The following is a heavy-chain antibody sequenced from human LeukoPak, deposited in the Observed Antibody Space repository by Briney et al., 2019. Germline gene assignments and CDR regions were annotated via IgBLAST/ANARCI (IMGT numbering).Heavy chain of an antibody. CDR3: ASSSYYFYFDS. V-gene: IGHV4-39*01. CDR1: GGSISSSNYY. CDR2: IYYSGT. D-gene: IGHD3-22*01. Sequence: PSETLSLTCTVCGGSISSSNYYWGWIRQPPGKGLEWIGSIYYSGTSYNSSLKSRVTISVDTSKKQFSLKLSSVTAADTAVYFCASSSYYFYFDSWGQGTLVTVSS. J-gene: IGHJ4*02.